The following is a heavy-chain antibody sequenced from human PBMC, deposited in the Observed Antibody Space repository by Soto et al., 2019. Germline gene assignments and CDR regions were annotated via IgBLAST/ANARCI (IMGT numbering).Heavy chain of an antibody. CDR2: INHSGST. J-gene: IGHJ5*02. CDR1: GGSFSGYY. CDR3: ARVGPYYDFWSGLTNWFDP. D-gene: IGHD3-3*01. Sequence: SETLSLTCAVYGGSFSGYYWSWIRQPPGKGLEWIGEINHSGSTNYNPSLKSRVTISVDTPKNQFSLKLSSVTAADTAVYYCARVGPYYDFWSGLTNWFDPWGQGTLVTVSS. V-gene: IGHV4-34*01.